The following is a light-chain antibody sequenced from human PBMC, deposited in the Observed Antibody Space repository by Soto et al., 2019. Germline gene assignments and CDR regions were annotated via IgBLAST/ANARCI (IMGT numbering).Light chain of an antibody. CDR1: RSNIGSNP. V-gene: IGLV1-44*01. J-gene: IGLJ1*01. CDR2: SNN. CDR3: AAWDDSLYGRV. Sequence: QSVLTQPPSASGTPGQRVTISCSGGRSNIGSNPVNWYQQFPGRAPKLLIDSNNQRPSGVPDRFSGSRSGSSASLAISGLQPEDEADYYCAAWDDSLYGRVFGTGTKLTVL.